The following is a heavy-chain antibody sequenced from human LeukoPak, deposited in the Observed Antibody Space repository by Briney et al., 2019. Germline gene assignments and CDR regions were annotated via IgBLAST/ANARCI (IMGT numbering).Heavy chain of an antibody. CDR1: GLTISSYS. V-gene: IGHV3-48*04. CDR3: ARVETSYDRSGYSWDYYYYMDV. D-gene: IGHD3-22*01. CDR2: ISKSGSVS. Sequence: GGSLRLSCAASGLTISSYSMNWVRQAPGKGLEWVSSISKSGSVSHYEDAVRGRFTISRDNAKKSLYLQMNSLRAEDTGVYYCARVETSYDRSGYSWDYYYYMDVWGKGTTVTISS. J-gene: IGHJ6*03.